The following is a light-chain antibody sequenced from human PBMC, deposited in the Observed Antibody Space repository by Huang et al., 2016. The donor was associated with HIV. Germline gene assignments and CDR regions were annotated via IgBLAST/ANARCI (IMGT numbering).Light chain of an antibody. CDR1: QDVASS. CDR3: QQYYSHRWT. J-gene: IGKJ1*01. Sequence: DIQMTQSPSSLSASVGDRVTITCRASQDVASSLAWYQQIPGKAPNFLLYAASRLESGVPSRFSGSGSGTDYTLTISSLQPEDFATYYCQQYYSHRWTFGQGTKVEIK. V-gene: IGKV1-NL1*01. CDR2: AAS.